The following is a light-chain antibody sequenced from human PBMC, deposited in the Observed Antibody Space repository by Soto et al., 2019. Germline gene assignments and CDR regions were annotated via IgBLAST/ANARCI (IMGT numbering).Light chain of an antibody. V-gene: IGKV3-11*01. CDR3: QQRSET. J-gene: IGKJ1*01. Sequence: EIVLTQSPATLSLSPGERATLSCRASQSFSSYLAWYQQKPGQAPRLLIFDASNRATGIPARFSGSGAGTYFTLTISSVEPEHFAFYYCQQRSETFGQRTKVEI. CDR2: DAS. CDR1: QSFSSY.